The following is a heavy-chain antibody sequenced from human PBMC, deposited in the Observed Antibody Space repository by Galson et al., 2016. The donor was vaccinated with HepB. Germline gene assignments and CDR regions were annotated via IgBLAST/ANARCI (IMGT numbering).Heavy chain of an antibody. D-gene: IGHD3-3*01. CDR3: AHRRGGVTVLIDGGWFGS. V-gene: IGHV2-5*02. Sequence: PALVKPTQTLTLTCTFSGFSLSSTGESVGWIRQPPGRALEWLAVIYWDDERYSPSLRSRLTITKDTSKNEVVLTMTKMDPVDTGTYYCAHRRGGVTVLIDGGWFGSWGQGALVTVSS. CDR1: GFSLSSTGES. CDR2: IYWDDE. J-gene: IGHJ5*01.